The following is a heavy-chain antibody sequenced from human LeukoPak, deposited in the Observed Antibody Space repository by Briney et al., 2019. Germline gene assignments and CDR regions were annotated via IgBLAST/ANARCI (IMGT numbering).Heavy chain of an antibody. CDR1: GFTFSNYF. D-gene: IGHD2/OR15-2a*01. J-gene: IGHJ4*02. Sequence: GGSLRLSCTASGFTFSNYFMHWVRQVPGEGPVWVSRITGEGSSTSYADSVKGRFTISRDNAKNTLYLQMNSLRAEDTALYYCVRLYAYWGQGTLVTVSS. CDR3: VRLYAY. CDR2: ITGEGSST. V-gene: IGHV3-74*01.